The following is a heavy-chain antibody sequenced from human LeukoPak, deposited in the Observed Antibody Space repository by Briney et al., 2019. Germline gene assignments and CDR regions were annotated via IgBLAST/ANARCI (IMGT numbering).Heavy chain of an antibody. J-gene: IGHJ4*02. Sequence: ASVKVSCKASGYTFTGYYMHWVRQAPGHGLEWMGRINPNSGGTNYAQKFQGRVTMIRDTSISTAYMELRRLRSDDTAVYYCARDRELWFGELLSSIIDYWGQGTLVTVSS. CDR1: GYTFTGYY. CDR3: ARDRELWFGELLSSIIDY. D-gene: IGHD3-10*01. V-gene: IGHV1-2*06. CDR2: INPNSGGT.